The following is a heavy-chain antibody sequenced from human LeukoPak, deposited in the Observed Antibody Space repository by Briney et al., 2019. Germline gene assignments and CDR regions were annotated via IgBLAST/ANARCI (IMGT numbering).Heavy chain of an antibody. CDR1: GYSFTNYW. D-gene: IGHD4-11*01. CDR2: IYPSDSDT. Sequence: GESLQISCQGSGYSFTNYWIGWVRQMPGKGLEWMGIIYPSDSDTRYSPSFQGQVTISADKSINTAYLQWSSLKASDTAIYYCARLDNSNYGGAFDYWGQGTLVTVSS. V-gene: IGHV5-51*01. J-gene: IGHJ4*02. CDR3: ARLDNSNYGGAFDY.